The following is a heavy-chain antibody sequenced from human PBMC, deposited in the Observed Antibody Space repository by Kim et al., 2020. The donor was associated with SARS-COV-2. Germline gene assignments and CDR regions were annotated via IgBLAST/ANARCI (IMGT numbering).Heavy chain of an antibody. V-gene: IGHV4-34*01. J-gene: IGHJ1*01. Sequence: SETLSLTCAVYGVSFSDFQWSWIRQTPEKGLEWIGEINHSGSSSCNPSLKSRVSMSLDTSKNQFSLKVNSVTAADTAVYYCAAGAPGHWGQGTVVTVSS. CDR1: GVSFSDFQ. CDR2: INHSGSS. CDR3: AAGAPGH.